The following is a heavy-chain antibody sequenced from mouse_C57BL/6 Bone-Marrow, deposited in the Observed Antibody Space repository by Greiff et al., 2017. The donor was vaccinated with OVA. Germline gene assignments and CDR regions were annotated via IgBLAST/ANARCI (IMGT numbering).Heavy chain of an antibody. Sequence: DVMLVESGGDLVKPGGSLKLSCAASGFTFSSYGMSWVRQTPDKRLEWVATISSGGSYTYYPDSLKGRFTISRDNAKNTLYLQISSLKSEDTAMYYCARHRGHYDRFAYWGQGTLVTVSA. CDR1: GFTFSSYG. CDR2: ISSGGSYT. V-gene: IGHV5-6*02. CDR3: ARHRGHYDRFAY. D-gene: IGHD2-4*01. J-gene: IGHJ3*01.